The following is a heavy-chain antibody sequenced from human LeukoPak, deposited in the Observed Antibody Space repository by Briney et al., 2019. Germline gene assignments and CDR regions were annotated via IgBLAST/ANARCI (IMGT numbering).Heavy chain of an antibody. CDR1: GFTFDEYG. V-gene: IGHV3-20*04. CDR3: ARGSLRLRAYYFDY. Sequence: GGSLRLSCAASGFTFDEYGMTWVRQAPGKGLEWVSGINWNGGSTVYTDSVKGRFTISRDNAKNSLYLQMNSLRAEDTAVYYCARGSLRLRAYYFDYWGQGTLVTVSS. J-gene: IGHJ4*02. CDR2: INWNGGST. D-gene: IGHD3-10*01.